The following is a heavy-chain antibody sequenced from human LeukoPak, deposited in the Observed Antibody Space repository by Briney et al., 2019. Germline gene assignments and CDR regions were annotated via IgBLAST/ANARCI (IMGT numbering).Heavy chain of an antibody. CDR1: GGSFSGYY. V-gene: IGHV4-34*01. J-gene: IGHJ4*02. CDR2: INHSGST. CDR3: ARGRGRFDY. Sequence: PSETLSLTCAVYGGSFSGYYWSWIRQPPGKGLEWIGEINHSGSTNYNPSLKSRVTISVDTSKNQFSLKLSSVTAADTAVYYCARGRGRFDYWGQGTLVTASS.